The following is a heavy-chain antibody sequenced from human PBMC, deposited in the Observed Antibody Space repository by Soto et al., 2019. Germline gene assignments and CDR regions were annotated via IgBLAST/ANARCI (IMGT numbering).Heavy chain of an antibody. D-gene: IGHD3-10*01. Sequence: QVQLVQSGAEVKKPGSSVKVSCKASGGTFSSYAISWVRQAPGQGLEWMGGIIPIFGTANYAQKFQGRVTITADESTSTAYMELSSLRSEDTAVYYCARWEVTMVRGVDWFDPWGQGTLVTVSS. CDR1: GGTFSSYA. CDR3: ARWEVTMVRGVDWFDP. CDR2: IIPIFGTA. V-gene: IGHV1-69*12. J-gene: IGHJ5*02.